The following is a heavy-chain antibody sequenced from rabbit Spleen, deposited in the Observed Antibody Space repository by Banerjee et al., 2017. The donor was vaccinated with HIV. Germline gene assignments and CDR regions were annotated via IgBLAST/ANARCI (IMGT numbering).Heavy chain of an antibody. D-gene: IGHD3-1*01. V-gene: IGHV1S45*01. CDR1: GFSLSYNYV. J-gene: IGHJ6*01. CDR3: ARDNDDAGYDFGL. Sequence: QELLVESGGGLVKPGASLTLTCKASGFSLSYNYVMCWVRQAPGKGLEWIADIYTGTSGTTYYASWAKGRFTISKTSSTTVTLQVTSLTAVDTATYFCARDNDDAGYDFGLWGQGTLVTVS. CDR2: IYTGTSGTT.